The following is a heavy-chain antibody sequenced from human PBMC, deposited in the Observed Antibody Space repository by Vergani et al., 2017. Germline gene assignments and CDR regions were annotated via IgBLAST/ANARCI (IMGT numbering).Heavy chain of an antibody. J-gene: IGHJ6*03. CDR3: ARDFLTRVTTLDYYYMGV. CDR2: ISYDGNKK. V-gene: IGHV3-30*03. CDR1: GFTFDDYG. Sequence: VQLVESGGGVVRPGGSLRLSCAVSGFTFDDYGMSWVRQAPGKGLEWVSVISYDGNKKNYADSVKGRFTISRDNSKNTLYLEMNALRAEDTAVYYCARDFLTRVTTLDYYYMGVWGKGTTVTVSS. D-gene: IGHD1-1*01.